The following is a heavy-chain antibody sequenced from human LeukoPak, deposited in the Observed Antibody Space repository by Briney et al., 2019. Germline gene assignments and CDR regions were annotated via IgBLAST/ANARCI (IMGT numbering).Heavy chain of an antibody. CDR1: GYTFTGYY. CDR2: INPNSGGT. CDR3: ARGVLRSGSSYESPAHDAFDI. J-gene: IGHJ3*02. Sequence: ASVEVSCKASGYTFTGYYIHGVRQAPGQGIEWMGWINPNSGGTNYAQKFQGRVTMTRDTSISTAYMKLSRLRSDDTAVYYCARGVLRSGSSYESPAHDAFDIWGQGTMVTVSS. V-gene: IGHV1-2*02. D-gene: IGHD1-26*01.